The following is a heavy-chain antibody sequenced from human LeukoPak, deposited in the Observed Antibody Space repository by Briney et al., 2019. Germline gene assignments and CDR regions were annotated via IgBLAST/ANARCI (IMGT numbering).Heavy chain of an antibody. V-gene: IGHV1-69*04. Sequence: SVKVSCKASGGTFSSYAISWVRQAPGQGLEWMGRIIPIFGIANYAQKFQGRVTITADKSTSTAYMELSSLKSEDTAVYYCARGREEDSSGYYYGFDYWGQGTLVTVSS. CDR2: IIPIFGIA. CDR1: GGTFSSYA. J-gene: IGHJ4*02. D-gene: IGHD3-22*01. CDR3: ARGREEDSSGYYYGFDY.